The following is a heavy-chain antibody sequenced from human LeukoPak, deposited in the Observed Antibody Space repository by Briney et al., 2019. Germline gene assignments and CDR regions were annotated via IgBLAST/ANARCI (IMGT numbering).Heavy chain of an antibody. CDR1: GFTFSNAW. Sequence: GGSLRLSCAASGFTFSNAWMSWVRQAPGKGLEWVGRIQSTTDGGATDYAAPVKGRFTISRDDSKNTLYLQMNSLKTEDTAVYYCTTRGDDYVWGSYRRYDYWGQGTLVTVSS. CDR3: TTRGDDYVWGSYRRYDY. J-gene: IGHJ4*02. V-gene: IGHV3-15*01. CDR2: IQSTTDGGAT. D-gene: IGHD3-16*01.